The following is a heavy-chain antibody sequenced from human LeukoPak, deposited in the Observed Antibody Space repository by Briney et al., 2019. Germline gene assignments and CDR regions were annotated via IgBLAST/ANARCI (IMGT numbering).Heavy chain of an antibody. V-gene: IGHV4-38-2*02. J-gene: IGHJ3*02. CDR3: ARHKYSSGWPPEGAFDI. CDR2: IYYSGST. CDR1: GYSITSGYY. Sequence: SETLSLTCIVSGYSITSGYYWGWIRQPPRKRLECIASIYYSGSTYYNPSLKSRVTISVDTSKNQFSLKLSSVTAADRAVYYCARHKYSSGWPPEGAFDIWGQGTMVTVSS. D-gene: IGHD6-19*01.